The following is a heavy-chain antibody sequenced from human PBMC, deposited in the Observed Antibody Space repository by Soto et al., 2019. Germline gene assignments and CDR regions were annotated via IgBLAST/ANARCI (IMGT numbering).Heavy chain of an antibody. D-gene: IGHD3-3*01. CDR3: ARDLGTYDFWSGYYTAEENFDY. CDR2: TYYRSKWYN. CDR1: GDSVSSNSAA. J-gene: IGHJ4*02. Sequence: PSQTLSLTCAISGDSVSSNSAAWNWIRQSPSRGLEWLGRTYYRSKWYNDYAVSVKSRITINPDTSKNQFSLQLNSVTPEDTAAYYCARDLGTYDFWSGYYTAEENFDYWGQGTLVTVSS. V-gene: IGHV6-1*01.